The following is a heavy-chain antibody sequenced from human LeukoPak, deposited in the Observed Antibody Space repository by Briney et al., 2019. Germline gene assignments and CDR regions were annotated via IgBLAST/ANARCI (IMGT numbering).Heavy chain of an antibody. CDR2: INHSGST. CDR1: GGSFSGYY. V-gene: IGHV4-34*01. Sequence: SETLSLTCAVYGGSFSGYYWSWIRQPPGKGLEWIGEINHSGSTNYNPSLKSRVTISVDTSKNQFSLKLSSVTAADTAVYYCVRLAGGDIDYWGQGTLVTVSS. CDR3: VRLAGGDIDY. D-gene: IGHD5-12*01. J-gene: IGHJ4*02.